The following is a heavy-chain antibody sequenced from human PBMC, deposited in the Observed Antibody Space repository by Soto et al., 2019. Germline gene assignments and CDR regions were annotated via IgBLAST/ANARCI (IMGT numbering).Heavy chain of an antibody. V-gene: IGHV1-18*01. CDR1: GYTFSRYG. CDR2: INGNTGHT. J-gene: IGHJ4*02. CDR3: AKERNWELHPY. D-gene: IGHD1-26*01. Sequence: QVQLVQSGAEVREPGASVKVSCKTSGYTFSRYGITWVRQAPGQGLEWMGWINGNTGHTIYAMNLEDRLTISTDTSTSTASMALRSLKSDDTADYYCAKERNWELHPYWGEGTLVTVSS.